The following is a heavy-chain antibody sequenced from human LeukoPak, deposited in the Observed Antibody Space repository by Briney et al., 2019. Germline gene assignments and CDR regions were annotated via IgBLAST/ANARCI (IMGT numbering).Heavy chain of an antibody. CDR2: MYSTGST. CDR3: ASSPAYYYGSGSYEY. V-gene: IGHV4-4*07. CDR1: GGSISSYY. D-gene: IGHD3-10*01. Sequence: SETLCLTCTVSGGSISSYYWSWIRQTAGKGLEWIGRMYSTGSTNYNPSLKSRVTMSVHTSKNHFSLKLSSVTAADTAVYYCASSPAYYYGSGSYEYWGQGTLVTVSS. J-gene: IGHJ4*02.